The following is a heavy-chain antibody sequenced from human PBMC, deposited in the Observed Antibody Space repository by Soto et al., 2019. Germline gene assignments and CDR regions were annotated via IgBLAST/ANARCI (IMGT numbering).Heavy chain of an antibody. D-gene: IGHD6-19*01. V-gene: IGHV3-30*18. J-gene: IGHJ1*01. CDR3: AKALLAVAGNAPLQH. CDR2: ISYDGSNK. CDR1: GFTFSSYG. Sequence: QVQLVESGGGVVQPGRSLRLSCAASGFTFSSYGMHWVRQAPGKGLEWVAVISYDGSNKYYADSVKGRFTISRDNSKNTLYLQMNSLRAEDTAVYYCAKALLAVAGNAPLQHWGQGTLVTVSS.